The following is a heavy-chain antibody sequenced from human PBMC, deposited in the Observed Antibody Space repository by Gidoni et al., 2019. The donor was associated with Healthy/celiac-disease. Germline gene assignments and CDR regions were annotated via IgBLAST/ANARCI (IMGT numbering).Heavy chain of an antibody. CDR2: IFSNDEK. CDR3: ARFQKVGRMSYYDFWSGPDQYYYGMDV. J-gene: IGHJ6*02. Sequence: QVTLKESGPVLVKPTETLTLTCTVSGFSLSNARMGVSWIRQPPGKALEWLAHIFSNDEKSYSTSLKSRLTISKDTSKSQVVLTMTNMDPVDTATYYCARFQKVGRMSYYDFWSGPDQYYYGMDVWGQGTTVTVSS. D-gene: IGHD3-3*01. V-gene: IGHV2-26*01. CDR1: GFSLSNARMG.